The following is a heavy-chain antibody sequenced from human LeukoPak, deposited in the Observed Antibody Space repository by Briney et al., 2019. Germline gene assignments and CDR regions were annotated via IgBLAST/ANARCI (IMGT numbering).Heavy chain of an antibody. CDR2: MKTDGTRI. V-gene: IGHV3-74*01. CDR3: ARGADHGGSYYPD. CDR1: GFMFSNSW. D-gene: IGHD3-10*01. Sequence: GGSLRLSCAASGFMFSNSWMYWVRQGPGKGPVWVSRMKTDGTRIEYADSVKGRFTISRDNAKNTLFLQMSSLRVEDTAVYYCARGADHGGSYYPDWGQGTRVTVSS. J-gene: IGHJ4*02.